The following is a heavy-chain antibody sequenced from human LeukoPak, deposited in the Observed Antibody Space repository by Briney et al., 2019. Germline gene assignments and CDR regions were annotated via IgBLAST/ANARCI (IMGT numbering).Heavy chain of an antibody. CDR1: GFTFSSYG. D-gene: IGHD6-19*01. Sequence: PGGSLRPSCAASGFTFSSYGMHWVRQAPGKGLEWVAVISYDGSNKYYADSVKGRFTISRDNSKNTLYLQMNSLRAEDTAVYYCAKDGSGWYFDYWGQGTLVTVSS. V-gene: IGHV3-30*18. CDR3: AKDGSGWYFDY. J-gene: IGHJ4*02. CDR2: ISYDGSNK.